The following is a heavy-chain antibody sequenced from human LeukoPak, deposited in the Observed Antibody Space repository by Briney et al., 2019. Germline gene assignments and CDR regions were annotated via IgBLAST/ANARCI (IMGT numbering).Heavy chain of an antibody. Sequence: PSETLSLTCTVSGGSINDYYWTWIRQAPGKGLEWLGYISNSGTTDYNPSLKSRVTMSVDTSKNEFSLKVTSVTAVDTAMYYCARVVRGAVTPNCFDPWGQGTLVTVSS. V-gene: IGHV4-59*01. CDR1: GGSINDYY. D-gene: IGHD4-17*01. J-gene: IGHJ5*02. CDR3: ARVVRGAVTPNCFDP. CDR2: ISNSGTT.